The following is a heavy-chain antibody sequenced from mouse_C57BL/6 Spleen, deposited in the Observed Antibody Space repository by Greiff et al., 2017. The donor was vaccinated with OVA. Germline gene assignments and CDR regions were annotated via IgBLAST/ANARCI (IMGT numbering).Heavy chain of an antibody. D-gene: IGHD4-1*01. J-gene: IGHJ4*01. CDR2: IYPGSGST. V-gene: IGHV1-55*01. CDR1: GYTFTSYW. Sequence: QVQLKQPGAELVKPGASVKMSCKASGYTFTSYWITWVKQRPGQGLEWIGDIYPGSGSTNYNEKFKSKATLTVDTSSSTAYMQLSSLTSEDSAVYYCAHWDEGFYAMDYWGQGTSVTVSS. CDR3: AHWDEGFYAMDY.